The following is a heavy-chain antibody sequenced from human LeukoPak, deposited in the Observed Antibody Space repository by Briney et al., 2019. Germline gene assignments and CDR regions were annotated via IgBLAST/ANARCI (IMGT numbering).Heavy chain of an antibody. CDR2: INHSGST. CDR1: GGSFGGYS. J-gene: IGHJ4*02. CDR3: ARWANDYSNGFDY. D-gene: IGHD4-11*01. Sequence: PSETLSLTCVVYGGSFGGYSWNWIRQPPGKGLEWIGEINHSGSTNYNPSLKSRVTISVDTSKNQFSLKLSSVTAADTAVYYCARWANDYSNGFDYWGQGTLVTVSS. V-gene: IGHV4-34*01.